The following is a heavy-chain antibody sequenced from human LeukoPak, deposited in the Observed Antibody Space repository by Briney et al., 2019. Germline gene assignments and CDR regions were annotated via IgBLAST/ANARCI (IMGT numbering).Heavy chain of an antibody. CDR1: GGSISSYH. CDR2: IYYNGNT. Sequence: SETLSLTCTVSGGSISSYHWSWIRQPPGEGLEWIGYIYYNGNTYYNPSLNSRVTFSVDTSKNQFSLKLSSVTAADTAVYYCARERPIEYSSFQWVWASFDYWGQGTLVTVSS. CDR3: ARERPIEYSSFQWVWASFDY. V-gene: IGHV4-59*12. D-gene: IGHD6-6*01. J-gene: IGHJ4*02.